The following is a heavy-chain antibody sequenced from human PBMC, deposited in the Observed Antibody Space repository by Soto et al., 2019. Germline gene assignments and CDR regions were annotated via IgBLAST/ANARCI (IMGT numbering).Heavy chain of an antibody. CDR1: GGSISSGGYY. CDR2: IYYSGST. Sequence: SETLSLTCTVSGGSISSGGYYWSWIRQHPGKGLEWIGYIYYSGSTYYNPSLKSRVTISVDTSKNQFSLKLSSVTAADTAVYYCAREGGLLEWLFPPNYYCYGMDVWGQGTTVTVSS. J-gene: IGHJ6*02. D-gene: IGHD3-3*01. V-gene: IGHV4-31*03. CDR3: AREGGLLEWLFPPNYYCYGMDV.